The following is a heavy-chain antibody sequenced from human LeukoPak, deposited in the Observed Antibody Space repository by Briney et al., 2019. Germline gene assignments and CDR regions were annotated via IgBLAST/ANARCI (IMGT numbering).Heavy chain of an antibody. CDR1: GGSISSSSYY. CDR3: ARGSGAARPNFDY. CDR2: IYYSGST. D-gene: IGHD6-6*01. Sequence: SETLSLTCTVSGGSISSSSYYWGWIRQPPGKGLEWIGSIYYSGSTYYNPSLKSRVTISVDTSKNQFSLKLSSVTAADTAVYYCARGSGAARPNFDYWGQGTLVTVSS. V-gene: IGHV4-39*07. J-gene: IGHJ4*02.